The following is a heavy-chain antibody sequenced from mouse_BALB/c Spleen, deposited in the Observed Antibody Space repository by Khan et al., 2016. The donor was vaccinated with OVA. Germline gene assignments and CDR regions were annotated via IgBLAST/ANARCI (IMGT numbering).Heavy chain of an antibody. J-gene: IGHJ1*01. Sequence: QIQLVQSGPELKKPGETVKISCKASGYTFTNYGMNWVKQAPGKGLKWMGWINTYTGEPTYADDFKGRFAFSLETSANTAYLQINNLKNEDTATYVGARAASYGCFDVWGAGTTVTVSS. CDR2: INTYTGEP. V-gene: IGHV9-3-1*01. CDR1: GYTFTNYG. CDR3: ARAASYGCFDV.